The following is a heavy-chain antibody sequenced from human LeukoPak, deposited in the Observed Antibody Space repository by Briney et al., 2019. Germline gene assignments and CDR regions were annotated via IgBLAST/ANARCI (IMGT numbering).Heavy chain of an antibody. J-gene: IGHJ4*02. CDR1: GYTFTSYA. V-gene: IGHV1-69*13. CDR2: IIPIFGTA. D-gene: IGHD3-22*01. CDR3: AREWGLESSGYYYAY. Sequence: ASVKVSCKASGYTFTSYAISWVRQAPGQGLEWMGGIIPIFGTANYAQKFQGRVTITADESTSTAYMELSSLRSEDTAVYYCAREWGLESSGYYYAYWGQGTLVTVSS.